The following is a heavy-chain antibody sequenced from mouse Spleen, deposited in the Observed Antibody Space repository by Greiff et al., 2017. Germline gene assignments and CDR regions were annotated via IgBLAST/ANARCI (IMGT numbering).Heavy chain of an antibody. CDR2: INPYNGGT. Sequence: EVQLQQSGPVLVKPGASVKMSCKASGYTFTDYYMNWVKQSHGKSLEWIGVINPYNGGTSYNQKFKGKATLTVDKSSSTAYMELNSLTSEDSAVYYCARGANWDGYWGQGTTLTVSS. CDR3: ARGANWDGY. V-gene: IGHV1-19*01. CDR1: GYTFTDYY. J-gene: IGHJ2*01. D-gene: IGHD4-1*01.